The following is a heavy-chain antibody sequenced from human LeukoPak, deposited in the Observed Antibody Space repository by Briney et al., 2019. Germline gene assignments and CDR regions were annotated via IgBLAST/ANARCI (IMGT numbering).Heavy chain of an antibody. CDR2: IYYSGST. V-gene: IGHV4-59*01. CDR1: GGSISSYS. D-gene: IGHD3-16*01. CDR3: ARRVANYDYVWGSYSKGWFDP. Sequence: SETLSLTCTVSGGSISSYSRCWFRHPPGTALVWLGYIYYSGSTTYHPSFKRRVSTSVATSKHQCSLRLSSVTPADTAVYYCARRVANYDYVWGSYSKGWFDPWGQGTLVTVSS. J-gene: IGHJ5*02.